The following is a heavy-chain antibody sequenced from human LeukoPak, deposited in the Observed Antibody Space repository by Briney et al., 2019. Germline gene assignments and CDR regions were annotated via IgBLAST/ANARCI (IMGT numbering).Heavy chain of an antibody. J-gene: IGHJ3*02. V-gene: IGHV1-2*02. CDR3: AREGFGDCSSTSCYDAFHI. CDR2: INPNSGGT. Sequence: ASVKVSCKASGYTFTGYYMHWVRQAPGQGLEWMGWINPNSGGTNYAQKFQGRVTMTRDTSISTAYMELSRLRSDDTAVYYCAREGFGDCSSTSCYDAFHIWGQGTIVTVSS. CDR1: GYTFTGYY. D-gene: IGHD2-2*01.